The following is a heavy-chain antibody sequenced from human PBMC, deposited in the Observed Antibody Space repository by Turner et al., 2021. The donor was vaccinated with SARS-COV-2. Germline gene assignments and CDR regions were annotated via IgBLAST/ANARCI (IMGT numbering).Heavy chain of an antibody. CDR3: ARDGAWKPEGMDV. J-gene: IGHJ6*02. CDR1: GFTVSSNY. V-gene: IGHV3-53*01. CDR2: IYSGGST. D-gene: IGHD1-1*01. Sequence: VQLVASGGGLIQPGGSLRLSCAASGFTVSSNYMSWVRQATGKGLEWVSVIYSGGSTYYADSVKGRFTISRDNSKNTLDLQMNSQRAEDTAVYYCARDGAWKPEGMDVWGQGTTVTVSS.